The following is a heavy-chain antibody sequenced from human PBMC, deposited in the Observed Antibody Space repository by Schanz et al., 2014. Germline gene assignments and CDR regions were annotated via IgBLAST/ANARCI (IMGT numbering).Heavy chain of an antibody. CDR3: ARGPLGTSP. Sequence: GPEVKEPGASVKVSCEASRYTFNTYGLNWVRQAPGQGLEWMGWISAYTNNTNYAQKVQGRVTMTTDTSTGTAYMDLSSLRPEDTAVYYCARGPLGTSPWGQGTLVTVSS. V-gene: IGHV1-18*01. CDR2: ISAYTNNT. J-gene: IGHJ5*02. CDR1: RYTFNTYG. D-gene: IGHD5-12*01.